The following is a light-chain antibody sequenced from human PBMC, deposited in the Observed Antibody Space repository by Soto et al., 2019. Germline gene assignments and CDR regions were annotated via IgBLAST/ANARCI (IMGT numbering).Light chain of an antibody. CDR3: AAWDDSLNAVV. CDR2: SNN. Sequence: QLVLTQPPSASGTPGQRVTISCSGSSSNVGRNTVNWYQQLPGTAPKLLIYSNNQRPSGVPDRFSGSKSGTSASLVISGLQSEDEADYYCAAWDDSLNAVVFGGGTKVTVL. CDR1: SSNVGRNT. V-gene: IGLV1-44*01. J-gene: IGLJ2*01.